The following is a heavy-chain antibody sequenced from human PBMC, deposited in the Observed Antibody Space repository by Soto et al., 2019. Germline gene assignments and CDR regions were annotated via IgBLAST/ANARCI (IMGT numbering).Heavy chain of an antibody. CDR2: MNPNSGNI. V-gene: IGHV1-8*01. Sequence: ASVKVSCKASGYTFTSYDINWVRQATGQGLEWMGWMNPNSGNIGYAQKFQGRVTMTRNTSISTAYMELSSLRSEDTAVYYCARGRDDYGDYYYYYMDVWGKGTTVTVSS. D-gene: IGHD4-17*01. J-gene: IGHJ6*03. CDR1: GYTFTSYD. CDR3: ARGRDDYGDYYYYYMDV.